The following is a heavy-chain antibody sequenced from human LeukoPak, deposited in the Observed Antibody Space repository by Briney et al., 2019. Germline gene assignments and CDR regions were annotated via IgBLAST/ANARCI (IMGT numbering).Heavy chain of an antibody. J-gene: IGHJ4*02. V-gene: IGHV3-23*01. Sequence: AGGSLRLSCVASGFSFITYAMSWVRQAPGKGLEWVSSISGSGGSTYYADSVKGRFTISRDSSKNTLYLQMNSLRVEDTAVYYCSSGPGKTGKYYFDYWGQGNLVTVSS. D-gene: IGHD3-22*01. CDR1: GFSFITYA. CDR2: ISGSGGST. CDR3: SSGPGKTGKYYFDY.